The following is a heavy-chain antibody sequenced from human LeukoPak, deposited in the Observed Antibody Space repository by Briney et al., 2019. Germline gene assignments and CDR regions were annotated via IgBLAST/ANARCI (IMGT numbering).Heavy chain of an antibody. Sequence: SETLSLTCAVYGGSFSGYYWDWIRQPPGKGLEWIGEINHRGSTNYNPSLKSRVTISVDTSKKQFSLKLSSVTAADTAVYYCARGRTTYDYVWGSYRPADYWGQGTLVTVSS. CDR1: GGSFSGYY. D-gene: IGHD3-16*02. V-gene: IGHV4-34*01. J-gene: IGHJ4*02. CDR2: INHRGST. CDR3: ARGRTTYDYVWGSYRPADY.